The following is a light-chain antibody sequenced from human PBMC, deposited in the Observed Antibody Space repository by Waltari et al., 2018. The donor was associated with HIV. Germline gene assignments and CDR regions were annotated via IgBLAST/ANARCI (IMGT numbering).Light chain of an antibody. CDR3: QSYDSRNHWV. Sequence: NFMLTQSHSVSESPGKTVTISCTRSSGSIDSNYVQWSQQRPGSAPTTVIFDDNQRPSGVPDRFSGSIDSSSNSASLTISGLKTEDEADYYCQSYDSRNHWVFGGGTKLTVL. CDR2: DDN. J-gene: IGLJ3*02. V-gene: IGLV6-57*03. CDR1: SGSIDSNY.